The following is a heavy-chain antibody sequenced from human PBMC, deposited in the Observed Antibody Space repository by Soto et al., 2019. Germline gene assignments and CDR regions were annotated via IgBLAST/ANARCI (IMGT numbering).Heavy chain of an antibody. CDR2: INGGNGNT. CDR1: GYIFTSYA. Sequence: GASVKVSCKASGYIFTSYAMHWVRQAPGQRLEWMGWINGGNGNTRYSQKFQGRVTITRDTSASTAYMELSGLRSEDTAVYYCARDYCSSTSCLFDYWGQGTLVTVSS. CDR3: ARDYCSSTSCLFDY. V-gene: IGHV1-3*01. J-gene: IGHJ4*02. D-gene: IGHD2-2*01.